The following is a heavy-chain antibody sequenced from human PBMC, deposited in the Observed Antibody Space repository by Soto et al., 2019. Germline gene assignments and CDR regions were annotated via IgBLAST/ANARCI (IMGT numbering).Heavy chain of an antibody. D-gene: IGHD3-3*01. V-gene: IGHV4-61*01. CDR1: GGSVGSGSYY. CDR3: ARVGTRFWSGYDAFDI. CDR2: IYYSGST. Sequence: SETLPLTCTVSGGSVGSGSYYWSWIRQPPWKGLEWIGYIYYSGSTNYNPSLKSRVTISVDTSKNQFSLKLSSVTAADTAVYYCARVGTRFWSGYDAFDIWGQGTMVTVSS. J-gene: IGHJ3*02.